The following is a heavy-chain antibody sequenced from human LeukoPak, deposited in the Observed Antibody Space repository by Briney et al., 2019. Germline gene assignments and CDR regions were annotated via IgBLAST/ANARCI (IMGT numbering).Heavy chain of an antibody. CDR3: ARDRSIEGAFDI. D-gene: IGHD3-3*02. J-gene: IGHJ3*02. Sequence: PGRSLRLSCAASGFTFSSYGMHWVRQAPGKGLEWVAVIWYDGSNKYYADSVKGRFAISRDNAKNTLFLQMNSLSPEDTAVYYCARDRSIEGAFDIWGQGTMVTVSS. CDR2: IWYDGSNK. CDR1: GFTFSSYG. V-gene: IGHV3-33*01.